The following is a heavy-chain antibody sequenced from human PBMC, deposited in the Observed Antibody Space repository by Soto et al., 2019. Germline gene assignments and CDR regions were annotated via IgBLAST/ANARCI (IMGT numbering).Heavy chain of an antibody. J-gene: IGHJ4*02. CDR1: GGTFSSYS. CDR3: ARVPQYYDSSGYGY. V-gene: IGHV3-48*02. CDR2: ISSSSSTI. D-gene: IGHD3-22*01. Sequence: VQLVQSGAEVKKPGSSVKVSCKASGGTFSSYSMNWVRQAPGKGLEWVSYISSSSSTIYYADSVKGRFTISRDNAKNSLYLQMNGLRDEDTAVYYCARVPQYYDSSGYGYWGQGTLVTVSS.